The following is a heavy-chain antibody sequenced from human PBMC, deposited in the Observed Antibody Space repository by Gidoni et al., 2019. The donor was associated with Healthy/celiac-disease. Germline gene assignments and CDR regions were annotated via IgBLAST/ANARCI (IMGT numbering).Heavy chain of an antibody. J-gene: IGHJ3*02. Sequence: QVQLQESGPGLVQPSQTLSLTCPVPGGTIRSGGSYWSWIRPHHGEGLEWIGYIYYSGSTYYNPSLKSRVTISIDKSKNQFSLKLSSVSAADTAVYCCARPLYASRGAYDIWGQGTMVTVSS. CDR3: ARPLYASRGAYDI. V-gene: IGHV4-31*03. D-gene: IGHD3-16*01. CDR2: IYYSGST. CDR1: GGTIRSGGSY.